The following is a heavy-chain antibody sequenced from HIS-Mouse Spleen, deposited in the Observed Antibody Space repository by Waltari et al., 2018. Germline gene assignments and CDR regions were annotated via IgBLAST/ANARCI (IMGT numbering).Heavy chain of an antibody. CDR3: AREIPYSSSWYDWYFDL. CDR2: IYYSRST. D-gene: IGHD6-13*01. Sequence: QLQLQESGPGLVKPSETLSLTCTVSGGSISSSSYYWGWIRQPPGKGLEWIGSIYYSRSTYYNPSLTSRFTISVDTSKNQFSLKLSSVTAADTAVYYCAREIPYSSSWYDWYFDLWGRGTLVTVSS. CDR1: GGSISSSSYY. J-gene: IGHJ2*01. V-gene: IGHV4-39*07.